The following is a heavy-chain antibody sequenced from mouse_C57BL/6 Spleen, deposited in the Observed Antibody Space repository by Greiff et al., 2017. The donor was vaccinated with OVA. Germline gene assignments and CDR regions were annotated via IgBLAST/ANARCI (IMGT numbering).Heavy chain of an antibody. V-gene: IGHV5-17*01. CDR3: ARQGYSNQAWFAY. CDR2: ISSGSSTI. Sequence: EVKLMESGGGLVKPGGSLKLSCAASGFTFSDYGMHWVRQAPETGLEWVAYISSGSSTIYYADTVKGRFTISRDNAKNTLLLQMTSLRSEDTAMYYGARQGYSNQAWFAYWGQGTLVTVSA. J-gene: IGHJ3*01. CDR1: GFTFSDYG. D-gene: IGHD2-5*01.